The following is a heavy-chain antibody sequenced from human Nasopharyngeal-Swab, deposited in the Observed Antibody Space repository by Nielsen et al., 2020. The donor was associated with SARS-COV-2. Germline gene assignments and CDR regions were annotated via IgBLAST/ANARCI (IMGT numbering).Heavy chain of an antibody. V-gene: IGHV4-30-4*07. Sequence: SETLSLTCAVSGDSFSSDTFSWSWIRQPPGKGLEWIAYIYYSGRTYYNPSLKSRVIISVDTSKNHFSLNLSSVTAADTAMYYCAKAPNGERFDPWGQGTLVTVSS. D-gene: IGHD3-10*01. CDR2: IYYSGRT. CDR3: AKAPNGERFDP. J-gene: IGHJ5*02. CDR1: GDSFSSDTFS.